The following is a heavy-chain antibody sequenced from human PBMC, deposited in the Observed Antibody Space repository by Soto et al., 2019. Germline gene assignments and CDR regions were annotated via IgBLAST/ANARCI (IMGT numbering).Heavy chain of an antibody. CDR3: TTHGHLAPFDY. V-gene: IGHV3-15*01. Sequence: EVQLVESGGGLVKPGASLRLSCAASGFTVSNAWMSWVRQAPGKGLEWVGRIKSKTDGGTTDYGAPVKGRFTISRDDSKNTLYLQMNSLKTEDTAVYYCTTHGHLAPFDYWGQGTLVTVSS. J-gene: IGHJ4*02. CDR1: GFTVSNAW. D-gene: IGHD5-12*01. CDR2: IKSKTDGGTT.